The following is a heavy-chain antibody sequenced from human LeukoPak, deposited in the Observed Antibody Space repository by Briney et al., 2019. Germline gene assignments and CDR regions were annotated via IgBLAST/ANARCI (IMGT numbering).Heavy chain of an antibody. CDR3: ARGDVVFDY. J-gene: IGHJ4*02. CDR2: ISWNSGSI. Sequence: HPGGSLRLSCAASGFTFDDYAMHWVRQAPGKGLEWVSGISWNSGSIGYADSVKGRFTISRDNAKNSLYLQMNSLRAEDTALYHCARGDVVFDYWGQGTLVTVSS. CDR1: GFTFDDYA. V-gene: IGHV3-9*01. D-gene: IGHD2-15*01.